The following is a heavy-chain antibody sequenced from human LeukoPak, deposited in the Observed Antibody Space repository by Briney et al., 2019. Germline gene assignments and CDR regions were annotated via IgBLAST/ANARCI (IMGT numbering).Heavy chain of an antibody. V-gene: IGHV4-39*01. J-gene: IGHJ3*02. D-gene: IGHD3-16*01. CDR3: ARDWGRDALDI. CDR1: GGSISSGTYH. CDR2: IYYSGSST. Sequence: SSETLSLTCTVSGGSISSGTYHWGWIRQPPGKGLEWIGSIYYSGSSTYYNPSLKSRVTISGDTSKNQLSLKLNSVTAADTAAYYCARDWGRDALDIWGQGTMVTVSS.